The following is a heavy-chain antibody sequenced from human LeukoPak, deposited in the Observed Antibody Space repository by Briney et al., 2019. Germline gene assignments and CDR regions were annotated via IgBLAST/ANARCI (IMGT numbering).Heavy chain of an antibody. CDR2: LYPGGSDI. Sequence: GESLKISRTCSGYSFTSSWIGWVRQMPGQSLEWMGILYPGGSDIRYSTSFQGRVTISVDKTITTAYLQWRSLKASDSATYYCAKLMGVTAMDVWGQGTTVIVSS. CDR3: AKLMGVTAMDV. D-gene: IGHD2-21*02. V-gene: IGHV5-51*01. J-gene: IGHJ6*02. CDR1: GYSFTSSW.